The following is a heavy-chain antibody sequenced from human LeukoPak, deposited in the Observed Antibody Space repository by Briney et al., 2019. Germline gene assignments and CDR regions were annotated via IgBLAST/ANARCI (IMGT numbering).Heavy chain of an antibody. CDR2: ISYSGST. V-gene: IGHV4-31*03. D-gene: IGHD5-24*01. Sequence: SETLSLTCTVSGGSISSGADYWSWIRQHPGKGLEWIGYISYSGSTYYNPSLKTRLTISVDTSKNQFSLKLDSVTAANTALYYCARADMATVFDFWGRGTLVTVSS. J-gene: IGHJ4*02. CDR3: ARADMATVFDF. CDR1: GGSISSGADY.